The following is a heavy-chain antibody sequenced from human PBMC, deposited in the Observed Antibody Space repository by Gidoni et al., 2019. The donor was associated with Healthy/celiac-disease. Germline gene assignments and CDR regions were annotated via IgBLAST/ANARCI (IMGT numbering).Heavy chain of an antibody. V-gene: IGHV3-11*01. J-gene: IGHJ4*02. CDR3: AREGYYYESSGYVSAPFDY. D-gene: IGHD3-22*01. CDR1: GFTFSDYY. Sequence: QVQLVESGGGLVKRGGSLRLSCAASGFTFSDYYLSWIRTAPGQGLEWVSYISSSGSTIYYAVSVKVRFTISRDNAKNSLYLQMTSLRAEDTAVYYCAREGYYYESSGYVSAPFDYWGQGTLVTVSS. CDR2: ISSSGSTI.